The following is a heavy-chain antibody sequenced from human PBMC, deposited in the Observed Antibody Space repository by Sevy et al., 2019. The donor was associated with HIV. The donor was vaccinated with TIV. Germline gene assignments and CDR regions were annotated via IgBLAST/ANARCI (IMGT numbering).Heavy chain of an antibody. J-gene: IGHJ5*02. Sequence: GGSLRLSCAASGFTFSSYWMNWIRQAPGKGLEWVANIKQDGSEKYYVDSVKGRFTISRDNAKNSLYLEMNTLRAEDTALYYWATRGGGTLGQGTLVTVSS. V-gene: IGHV3-7*01. CDR2: IKQDGSEK. D-gene: IGHD3-16*01. CDR3: ATRGGGT. CDR1: GFTFSSYW.